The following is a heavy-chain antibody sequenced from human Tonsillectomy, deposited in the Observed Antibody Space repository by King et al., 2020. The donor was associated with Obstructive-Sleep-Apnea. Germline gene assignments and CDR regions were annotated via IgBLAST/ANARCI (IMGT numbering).Heavy chain of an antibody. CDR1: GFTVSTNY. CDR2: IYSGVST. J-gene: IGHJ4*02. V-gene: IGHV3-66*01. CDR3: ARGSLQWYNY. Sequence: DVQLVESGGGLVQPGGSLRLSCAASGFTVSTNYMSWVRQAPGKGLEWVSIIYSGVSTYNANSVRGRLTISRDNSKNTLYLQMSSLRAEETAVYYGARGSLQWYNYWGQGTLVTVSS. D-gene: IGHD4-23*01.